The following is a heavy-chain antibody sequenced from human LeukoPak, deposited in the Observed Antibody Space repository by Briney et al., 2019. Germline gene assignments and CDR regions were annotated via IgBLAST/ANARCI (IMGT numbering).Heavy chain of an antibody. Sequence: ASVKVSCKVSGYSVNELSMHWVRQAPGLGLEWMGGFNREDDAPVYAQQFQGRVTMTEDTSTDTAYMELSSLRSEDTALYYCATLDSYYDTSGRPLLPDWGQGTPVTVSS. CDR1: GYSVNELS. V-gene: IGHV1-24*01. D-gene: IGHD3-22*01. J-gene: IGHJ4*02. CDR3: ATLDSYYDTSGRPLLPD. CDR2: FNREDDAP.